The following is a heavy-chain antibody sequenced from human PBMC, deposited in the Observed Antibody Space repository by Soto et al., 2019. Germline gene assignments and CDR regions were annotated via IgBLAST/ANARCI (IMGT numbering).Heavy chain of an antibody. CDR1: GFTFSDYY. Sequence: EVQLVESGGGLAQPGGSLRLSCAASGFTFSDYYVDWVRQVPGKGLEWVGRTRNKANSYAPEYAASVKGRFTISRDESKDSMYLQMNSLKTEDTAVYYCARDTGGSYDYWGQGALVTVSS. J-gene: IGHJ4*02. V-gene: IGHV3-72*01. CDR3: ARDTGGSYDY. CDR2: TRNKANSYAP. D-gene: IGHD3-16*01.